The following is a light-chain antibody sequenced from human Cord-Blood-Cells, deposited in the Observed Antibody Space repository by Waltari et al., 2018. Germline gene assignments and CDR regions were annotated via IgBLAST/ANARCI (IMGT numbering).Light chain of an antibody. Sequence: SSVLTHDPAVSVALGQTVRITCQGDSLRRHYASWHQQKPAQAPVLVIYGKTNRPSGIPDRFPGSSSGNTASLTITGAQAEDEADYYCNSRDSSGNHVVFGGGTKLTVL. V-gene: IGLV3-19*01. CDR2: GKT. CDR1: SLRRHY. CDR3: NSRDSSGNHVV. J-gene: IGLJ2*01.